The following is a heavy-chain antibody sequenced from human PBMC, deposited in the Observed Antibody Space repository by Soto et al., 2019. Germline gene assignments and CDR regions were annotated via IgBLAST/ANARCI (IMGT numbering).Heavy chain of an antibody. D-gene: IGHD3-22*01. CDR3: ARGHGTHYYDSSGYRDAFDI. V-gene: IGHV3-20*04. Sequence: GGSLRLSCAASGFTFDDYGMSWVRQAPGKGLEWVSGINWNGGSTGYADSVKGRFTISRDNAKNSLYLQMNSLRAENTAWYYCARGHGTHYYDSSGYRDAFDIWGQGTMVPVSS. J-gene: IGHJ3*02. CDR2: INWNGGST. CDR1: GFTFDDYG.